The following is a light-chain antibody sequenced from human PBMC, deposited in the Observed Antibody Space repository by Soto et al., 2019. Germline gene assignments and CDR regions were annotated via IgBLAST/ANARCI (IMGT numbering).Light chain of an antibody. CDR2: DAF. CDR3: QRYSGYSPFS. J-gene: IGKJ3*01. CDR1: QSISGW. Sequence: DIQMTQSPSTLPAAVGDRVTITCRARQSISGWLAWYQQRPGKAPKLLIYDAFSLESGVPSRFSGSGSGTEFPITIGGLQPYDFATYDCQRYSGYSPFSFGPGTIVDIK. V-gene: IGKV1-5*01.